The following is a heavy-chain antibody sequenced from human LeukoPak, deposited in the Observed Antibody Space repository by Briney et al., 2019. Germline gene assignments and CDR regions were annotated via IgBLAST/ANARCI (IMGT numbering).Heavy chain of an antibody. V-gene: IGHV3-23*01. CDR1: GFTFSSYG. J-gene: IGHJ3*02. CDR2: ISGSGGST. Sequence: PGGSLRLSCAASGFTFSSYGMSWVRQAPGKGLEWVSAISGSGGSTYYADSVKGRFTISRDNSKNTLYLQMNSLRAEDTAVYYCAKDPTYYYDRPDAFDIWGQGTMVTVSS. CDR3: AKDPTYYYDRPDAFDI. D-gene: IGHD3-22*01.